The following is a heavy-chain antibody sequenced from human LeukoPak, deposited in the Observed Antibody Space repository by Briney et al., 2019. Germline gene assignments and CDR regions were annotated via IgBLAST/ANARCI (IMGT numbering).Heavy chain of an antibody. CDR2: INHSGST. J-gene: IGHJ3*02. CDR1: GGSFSGYY. D-gene: IGHD6-6*01. V-gene: IGHV4-34*01. CDR3: ARLVGQLDAFDI. Sequence: SETLSLTCAVYGGSFSGYYWSWIRQPPGEGLEWIGEINHSGSTNYNPSLKSRVTISVDTSKNQFSLKLSSVTAADTAVYYCARLVGQLDAFDIWGQGTMVTVSS.